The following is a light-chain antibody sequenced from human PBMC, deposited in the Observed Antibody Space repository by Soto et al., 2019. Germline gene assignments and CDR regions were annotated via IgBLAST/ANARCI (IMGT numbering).Light chain of an antibody. Sequence: EGVLTVSPPTPYLSPGASATLSCRASQSVSNNYLAWYQQKPGQAPRLLIYGASNRATGIPDRFSGSGSGTDFTLTISRLEPEDFALYYCQQYALKPLTFAGGTMA. CDR2: GAS. CDR1: QSVSNNY. CDR3: QQYALKPLT. V-gene: IGKV3-20*01. J-gene: IGKJ4*01.